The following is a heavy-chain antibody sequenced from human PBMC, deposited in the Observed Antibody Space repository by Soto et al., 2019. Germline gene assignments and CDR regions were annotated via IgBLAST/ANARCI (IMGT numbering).Heavy chain of an antibody. D-gene: IGHD2-21*02. J-gene: IGHJ4*02. Sequence: QVQLVQSGAEVKKPGASVKVSCKASGYTFTSYYMHWVRQAPGQGLEWMGIINPSGGSTSYAQKVQVRVTMTRDTSTSTVYMELSSLRSEDTAVYYCATLGGEGAPYCGGDCPRFDYWGQGTLVTVSS. CDR3: ATLGGEGAPYCGGDCPRFDY. CDR2: INPSGGST. V-gene: IGHV1-46*01. CDR1: GYTFTSYY.